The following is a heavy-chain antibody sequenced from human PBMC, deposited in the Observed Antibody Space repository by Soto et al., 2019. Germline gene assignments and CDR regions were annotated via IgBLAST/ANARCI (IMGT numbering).Heavy chain of an antibody. CDR2: IYYSGST. Sequence: SETLSLTCIVSDGSISGLFWSWIRQPPGRGLEWIGYIYYSGSTNYNPSLRSRVTISVDTSKNQFSLKLSAVTAADTAVYYCARVGRSSSWYGFDYWGQGTLVTVSS. D-gene: IGHD6-13*01. V-gene: IGHV4-59*11. J-gene: IGHJ4*02. CDR3: ARVGRSSSWYGFDY. CDR1: DGSISGLF.